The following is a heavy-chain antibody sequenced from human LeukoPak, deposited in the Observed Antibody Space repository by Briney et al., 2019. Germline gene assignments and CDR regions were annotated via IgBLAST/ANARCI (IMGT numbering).Heavy chain of an antibody. CDR3: ARVGASRDYVWGSYRPYYFDY. V-gene: IGHV4-38-2*02. Sequence: SETLSLTCTVSGYSISSGYYWGWIRQPPGKGLEWIGSIYHSRSTYYNPSLKSRVTISVDTSKNQFSLKLSSVTAADTAVYYCARVGASRDYVWGSYRPYYFDYWGQGTLVTVSS. CDR2: IYHSRST. J-gene: IGHJ4*02. CDR1: GYSISSGYY. D-gene: IGHD3-16*02.